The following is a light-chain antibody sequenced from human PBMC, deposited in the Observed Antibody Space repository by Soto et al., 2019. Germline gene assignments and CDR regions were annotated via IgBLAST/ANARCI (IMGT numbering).Light chain of an antibody. CDR1: SSDVGAYNY. CDR3: SSYAGIDSLL. Sequence: QSALTQPPSASGSPGQSVTISCTGSSSDVGAYNYVSWYQQHPGKAPKLMIYEVSERPSRVPNRFSGSKSGNTASLTVSGLQTEDEADYYCSSYAGIDSLLFGGGTKLTVL. J-gene: IGLJ2*01. V-gene: IGLV2-8*01. CDR2: EVS.